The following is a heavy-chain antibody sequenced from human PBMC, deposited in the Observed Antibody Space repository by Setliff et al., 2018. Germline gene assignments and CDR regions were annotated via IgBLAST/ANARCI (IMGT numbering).Heavy chain of an antibody. V-gene: IGHV3-7*04. J-gene: IGHJ3*01. CDR1: GFNFSSYA. CDR2: IKGDGSEK. D-gene: IGHD3-10*01. CDR3: GRAGKPYGIDV. Sequence: GGSLRLSCAASGFNFSSYAFNWVRQAPGEGLEWVANIKGDGSEKYYVDSVEGRFTVSRDNAMNSLYLQMDSLRVDDTAVYYCGRAGKPYGIDVWGQGTMVTVSS.